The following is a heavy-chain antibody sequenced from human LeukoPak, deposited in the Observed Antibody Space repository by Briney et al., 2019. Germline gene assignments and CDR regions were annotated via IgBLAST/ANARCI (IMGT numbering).Heavy chain of an antibody. CDR2: ISSSGSTI. J-gene: IGHJ4*02. V-gene: IGHV3-48*03. D-gene: IGHD2-15*01. CDR3: ARGPTTHFDY. Sequence: PGGSLRLSCEASGFTFSSYEMNWVRQAPGKGLEWVSYISSSGSTIYYADSVKGRFTISRDNAKNSLYLQMNSLRAEDTGVYYCARGPTTHFDYWGQGTPVTVSS. CDR1: GFTFSSYE.